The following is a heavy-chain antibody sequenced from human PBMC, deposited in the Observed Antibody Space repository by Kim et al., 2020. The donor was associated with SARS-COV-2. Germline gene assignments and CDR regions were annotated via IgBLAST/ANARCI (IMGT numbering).Heavy chain of an antibody. D-gene: IGHD2-21*02. Sequence: GGSLRLSCAASGFTFSSYWMHWVRQAPGKGLVWVSRINSDGSSTSYADSVKGRFTISRDNAKNTLYLQMNSLRAEDTAVYYCARVTAIHGGMDVWGQGTTVTVSS. CDR1: GFTFSSYW. CDR2: INSDGSST. J-gene: IGHJ6*02. V-gene: IGHV3-74*01. CDR3: ARVTAIHGGMDV.